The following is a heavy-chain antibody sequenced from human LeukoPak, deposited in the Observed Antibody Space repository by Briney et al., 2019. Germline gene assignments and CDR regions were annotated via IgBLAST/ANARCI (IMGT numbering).Heavy chain of an antibody. CDR1: GFTFGSYT. D-gene: IGHD3-10*01. Sequence: GGSLRLSCAASGFTFGSYTMNWVRQAPGKGLVWVSSISPSGYSTWNADSVKGRFTISRDNAKNSVYLHMNSLRAEDTAIYYCGRDFVGESGAGGPWGQGILITVSS. CDR3: GRDFVGESGAGGP. CDR2: ISPSGYST. J-gene: IGHJ5*02. V-gene: IGHV3-21*01.